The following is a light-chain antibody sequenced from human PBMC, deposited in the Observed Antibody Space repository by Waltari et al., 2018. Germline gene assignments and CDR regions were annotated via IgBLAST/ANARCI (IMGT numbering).Light chain of an antibody. CDR2: YDS. J-gene: IGLJ2*01. Sequence: SYDVTQPRSVSVSPGQTARIPCGGTNIGSKNVHWYQQKPAQAPVLVIYYDSDRPSGIPERFSGSNSGNTATLTISGVEAGDEADYYCQVWDSSSDRVFGGGTRLTVL. CDR3: QVWDSSSDRV. V-gene: IGLV3-21*01. CDR1: NIGSKN.